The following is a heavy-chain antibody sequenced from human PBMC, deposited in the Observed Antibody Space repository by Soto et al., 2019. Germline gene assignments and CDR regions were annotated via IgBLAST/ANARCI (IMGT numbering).Heavy chain of an antibody. CDR1: GGSFSGYY. CDR3: ARARGILPGYHRGPHHWFDP. J-gene: IGHJ5*02. Sequence: QVQLQQWGAGLLKPSETLSLTCAVYGGSFSGYYWSWIRQPPGKGLEWIGEINHSGSTNYNPSLSGWVPRSVYTSNNQFSLKLSSMTPADTAVYYCARARGILPGYHRGPHHWFDPWGQGPLLTVSS. D-gene: IGHD3-9*01. V-gene: IGHV4-34*01. CDR2: INHSGST.